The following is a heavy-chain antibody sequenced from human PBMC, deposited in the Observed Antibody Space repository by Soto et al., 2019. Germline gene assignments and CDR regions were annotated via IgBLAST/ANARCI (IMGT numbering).Heavy chain of an antibody. CDR1: GFTFSSYG. J-gene: IGHJ6*02. CDR3: ARDLVVVPAARVYYYYGMDV. Sequence: PGGSLRLSCAASGFTFSSYGMHWVRQAPGKGLEWVAVIWYDGSNKYYADSVKGRFTISRDNSKNTLYLQMNSLRAEDTAVYYCARDLVVVPAARVYYYYGMDVWGQGTTVTVS. CDR2: IWYDGSNK. V-gene: IGHV3-33*01. D-gene: IGHD2-2*01.